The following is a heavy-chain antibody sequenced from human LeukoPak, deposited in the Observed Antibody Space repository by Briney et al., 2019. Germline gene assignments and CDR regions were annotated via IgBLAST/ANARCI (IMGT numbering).Heavy chain of an antibody. CDR2: IYHSGYA. D-gene: IGHD3-10*01. CDR1: GASISSGGYS. CDR3: ARAVTHGSGSYYFDY. J-gene: IGHJ4*02. Sequence: SETLSLTCAVSGASISSGGYSWSWIRQPPGKGLEWIGYIYHSGYAYYNPSLKSRVTISMDRSKNQFSLKLSSVTAADTAVYYCARAVTHGSGSYYFDYWGQGALVTVSS. V-gene: IGHV4-30-2*01.